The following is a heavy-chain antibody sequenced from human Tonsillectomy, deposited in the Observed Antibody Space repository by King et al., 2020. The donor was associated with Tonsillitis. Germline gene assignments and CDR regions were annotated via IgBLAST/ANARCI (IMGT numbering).Heavy chain of an antibody. Sequence: VQLVESGAEVKKPGESLRIFCKGSGYSFTSYWISWVRQMPGKGLEWMGRIDPSDSYTNYSPSFQGHVTISADKSISTAYLQWSSLKASDIAMYYCARHQNPGVLWFGEPNQDGHYYYMDVWGKGTTVTVSS. CDR1: GYSFTSYW. CDR2: IDPSDSYT. J-gene: IGHJ6*03. D-gene: IGHD3-10*01. CDR3: ARHQNPGVLWFGEPNQDGHYYYMDV. V-gene: IGHV5-10-1*03.